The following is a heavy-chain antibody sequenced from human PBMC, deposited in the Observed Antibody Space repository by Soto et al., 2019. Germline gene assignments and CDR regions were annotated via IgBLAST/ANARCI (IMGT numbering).Heavy chain of an antibody. J-gene: IGHJ4*02. Sequence: SETLSLTCTVSGGSISSSSYYWGWIRQPPGKGLEWIGSIYYSGSTYYNPSLKSRVTISVDTSKNQFSLKLSSVTAADTAVYYCARLTRSLTMVRGVKRVDYWGQGTLVTVSS. CDR1: GGSISSSSYY. D-gene: IGHD3-10*01. V-gene: IGHV4-39*01. CDR3: ARLTRSLTMVRGVKRVDY. CDR2: IYYSGST.